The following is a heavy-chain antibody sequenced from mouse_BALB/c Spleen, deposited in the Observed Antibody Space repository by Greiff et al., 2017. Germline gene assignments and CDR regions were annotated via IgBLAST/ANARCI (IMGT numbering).Heavy chain of an antibody. Sequence: VKLQESGPDLVAPSQSLSITCTVSGFSLTSYGVHWVRQPPGKGLEWLVVIWSDGSTTYNSALKSRLSISKDNSKSQVFLKMNSLQTDDTAMYYCARHEPLRRAMDYWGQGTSVTVSS. CDR2: IWSDGST. J-gene: IGHJ4*01. CDR1: GFSLTSYG. V-gene: IGHV2-6-2*01. CDR3: ARHEPLRRAMDY. D-gene: IGHD2-12*01.